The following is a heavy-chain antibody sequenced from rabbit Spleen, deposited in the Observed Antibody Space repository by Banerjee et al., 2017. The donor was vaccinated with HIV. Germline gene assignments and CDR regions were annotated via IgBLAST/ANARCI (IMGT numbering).Heavy chain of an antibody. CDR1: GFDFSSYG. J-gene: IGHJ3*01. D-gene: IGHD4-1*01. CDR3: ARAIVPWLGLTRLDL. CDR2: IYAAKGST. V-gene: IGHV1S47*01. Sequence: QEQVVESGGGLVQPGGSLKVSCKASGFDFSSYGVSWVRQAPGKGLEWIGIIYAAKGSTDYASWVNGRFTISSDNAQSTVDLKMTSLTAADTATYFCARAIVPWLGLTRLDLWGQGTLVT.